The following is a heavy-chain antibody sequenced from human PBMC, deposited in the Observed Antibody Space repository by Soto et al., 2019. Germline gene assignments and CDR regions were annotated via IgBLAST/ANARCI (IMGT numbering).Heavy chain of an antibody. CDR2: IWYDGSNK. CDR3: ARDTVTYYDILTGNYGMDV. J-gene: IGHJ6*02. V-gene: IGHV3-33*01. Sequence: PGGSLRLSCAASGFTFSSYGMHWVRQAPGKGLEWVAVIWYDGSNKYYADSVKGRFTISRDNSKNTLYLQMNSLRAEDTAVYYCARDTVTYYDILTGNYGMDVWGQGTTVTVYS. CDR1: GFTFSSYG. D-gene: IGHD3-9*01.